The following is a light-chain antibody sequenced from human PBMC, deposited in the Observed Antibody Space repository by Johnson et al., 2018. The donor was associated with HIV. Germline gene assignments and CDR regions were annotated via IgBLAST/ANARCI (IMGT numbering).Light chain of an antibody. V-gene: IGLV1-51*01. CDR3: GTWDTSLSAGCL. J-gene: IGLJ1*01. CDR1: SSNIGNHY. Sequence: QSVLTQPPSVSAAPGQKVTISCSGTSSNIGNHYVSWYQLLPGTAPKLLIYDNNKRPSGIPDRFSGSKSGTSATLGITGLQTGDEADYYCGTWDTSLSAGCLFGTGIKVTVL. CDR2: DNN.